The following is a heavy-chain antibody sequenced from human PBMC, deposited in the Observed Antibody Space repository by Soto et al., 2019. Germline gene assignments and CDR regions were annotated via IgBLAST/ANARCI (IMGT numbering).Heavy chain of an antibody. Sequence: QVQQVQSGAEVKKPGASVKVSCKASGYTFTSYFMHWVRQAPGQGLEWMGIINPSGGGTRYAPKFQGRVPMPRDPSTATDYMELSSLRDEDTAVYYCARGRGGGYGLDVWGQGTTVTVSS. D-gene: IGHD3-10*01. CDR1: GYTFTSYF. CDR3: ARGRGGGYGLDV. J-gene: IGHJ6*02. CDR2: INPSGGGT. V-gene: IGHV1-46*01.